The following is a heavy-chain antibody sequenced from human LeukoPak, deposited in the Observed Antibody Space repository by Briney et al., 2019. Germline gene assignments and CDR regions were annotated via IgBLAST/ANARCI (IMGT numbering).Heavy chain of an antibody. D-gene: IGHD3-10*01. CDR2: IYYSGST. V-gene: IGHV4-39*07. CDR3: ARVEVRGLRPNRIQYFDY. Sequence: PSETLSLTCTVSGGSISSSSYYWGWIRQPPGKGLEWIGSIYYSGSTYYNPSLKSRVTISLDTSKNQFSLKLNSVTAADTAVYYCARVEVRGLRPNRIQYFDYWGQGTLVTVSS. CDR1: GGSISSSSYY. J-gene: IGHJ4*02.